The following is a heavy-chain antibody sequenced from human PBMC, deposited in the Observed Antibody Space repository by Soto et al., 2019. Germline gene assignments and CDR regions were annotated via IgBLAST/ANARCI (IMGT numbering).Heavy chain of an antibody. CDR2: IRSKADGGTT. Sequence: EVQLVESGGGLVQPGGSLRLSCAASGFTFNNAWMNWVRQAPGKGLEWVGRIRSKADGGTTHYAAPVTDRFTISRDDSKNTLHLQMNSLKTEDTAVYYCTTEPDYSNYFEYWGQGTLVTVSS. CDR3: TTEPDYSNYFEY. V-gene: IGHV3-15*07. D-gene: IGHD4-4*01. J-gene: IGHJ4*02. CDR1: GFTFNNAW.